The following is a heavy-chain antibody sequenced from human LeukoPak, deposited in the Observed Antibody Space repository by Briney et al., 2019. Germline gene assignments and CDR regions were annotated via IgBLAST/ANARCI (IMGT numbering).Heavy chain of an antibody. CDR1: GFTFSDYY. CDR2: ITGSSSYT. D-gene: IGHD5-12*01. CDR3: ARAFSGFSFYC. Sequence: GGSLRLSCAASGFTFSDYYMNWIRQAPGKGLEWVSYITGSSSYTNYADSVKGRFTISRDNAKNSLYLQMNRLRAEDTAVYYCARAFSGFSFYCWGQGTLVTVSS. V-gene: IGHV3-11*05. J-gene: IGHJ4*02.